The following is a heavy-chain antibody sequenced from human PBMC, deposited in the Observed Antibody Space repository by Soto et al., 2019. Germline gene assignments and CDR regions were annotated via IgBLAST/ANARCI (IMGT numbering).Heavy chain of an antibody. V-gene: IGHV4-39*01. CDR1: GGSISSSSYY. CDR2: IYYSGST. CDR3: ARRPVVDTAHEGWFDP. Sequence: QLQLQESGPGLVKPSETLSLTCTVSGGSISSSSYYWGWIRQPPGKGLEWIGSIYYSGSTYYNPSLKSRVTISVDTSKNQFSLKLSSVTAADTAVYYCARRPVVDTAHEGWFDPWGQGTLVTVSS. D-gene: IGHD5-18*01. J-gene: IGHJ5*02.